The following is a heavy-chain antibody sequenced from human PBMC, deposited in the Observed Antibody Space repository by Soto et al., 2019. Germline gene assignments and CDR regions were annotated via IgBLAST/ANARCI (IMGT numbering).Heavy chain of an antibody. V-gene: IGHV3-53*04. CDR2: LHSGGDT. Sequence: EVQLVESGGGLVQPGGSLRLSCVASGIPVSSNYMTWVRQAPGKGLEWVSVLHSGGDTYYANSVKGRFTISRHDSTNTLFFQMTRLTAEATAVYYGARDVPYYYTSRMDVGGQGTTVTFSS. CDR3: ARDVPYYYTSRMDV. D-gene: IGHD3-22*01. J-gene: IGHJ6*02. CDR1: GIPVSSNY.